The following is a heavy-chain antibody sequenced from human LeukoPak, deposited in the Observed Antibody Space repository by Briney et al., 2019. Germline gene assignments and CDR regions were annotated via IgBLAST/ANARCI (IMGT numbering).Heavy chain of an antibody. CDR1: GYTFTSYD. J-gene: IGHJ6*03. CDR2: MNPNSGNT. CDR3: ARGLGALVGSGSYYYYYYMDV. Sequence: ASVKVSCKASGYTFTSYDINWVRQATGQGLEWMGWMNPNSGNTGYAQKFQGRVTITRNTSISTAYMELSSLRSEDTAVYYCARGLGALVGSGSYYYYYYMDVWGKGTTVTVSS. D-gene: IGHD3-22*01. V-gene: IGHV1-8*03.